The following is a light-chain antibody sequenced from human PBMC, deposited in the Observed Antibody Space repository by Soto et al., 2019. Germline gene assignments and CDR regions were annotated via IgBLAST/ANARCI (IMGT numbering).Light chain of an antibody. Sequence: QSPLTKPPSVSGPPGQRATFSCTGSSSNIGAGYDVHWYQQLPGTAPKLLIYGNSNRPSGVPDRFSGSKSGTSASLAITGLQAEDEADYYCQSYDSSLSGYVFGTGTKVTVL. J-gene: IGLJ1*01. CDR1: SSNIGAGYD. V-gene: IGLV1-40*01. CDR2: GNS. CDR3: QSYDSSLSGYV.